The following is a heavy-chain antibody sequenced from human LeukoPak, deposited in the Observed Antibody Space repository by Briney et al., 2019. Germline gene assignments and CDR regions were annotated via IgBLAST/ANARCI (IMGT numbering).Heavy chain of an antibody. CDR1: GFTFSSSA. D-gene: IGHD4-17*01. CDR2: ISASGGST. CDR3: ASYGDYAAGFDY. Sequence: GGSLRLSCAASGFTFSSSAMSWVRQVPGKGLEWVSGISASGGSTSYADSVRGRFTISRDNSKNTLYVQMNSLRAEDTAVYYCASYGDYAAGFDYWGQGTLVTVSS. V-gene: IGHV3-23*01. J-gene: IGHJ4*02.